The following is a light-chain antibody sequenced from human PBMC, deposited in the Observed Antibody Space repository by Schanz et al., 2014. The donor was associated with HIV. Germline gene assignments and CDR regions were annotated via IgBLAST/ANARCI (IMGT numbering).Light chain of an antibody. CDR3: QQYGGSPRT. CDR2: AAS. V-gene: IGKV3-20*01. CDR1: QSVSTN. J-gene: IGKJ1*01. Sequence: ETVMTQSPATLSVSPGERASLSCRASQSVSTNLAWYQQKPGQAPRLLIYAASSRASGVPDRFSGSGSGADFTLTISGLEPEDFAVYYCQQYGGSPRTFGQGTKVEIK.